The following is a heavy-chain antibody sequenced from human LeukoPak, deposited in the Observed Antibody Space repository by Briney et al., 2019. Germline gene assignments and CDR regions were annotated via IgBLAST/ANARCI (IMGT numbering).Heavy chain of an antibody. D-gene: IGHD2-15*01. J-gene: IGHJ3*02. Sequence: GGSLRLSCAASGFTFSDYYMNWIRQAPGKGLEWVSYISSRGSTIYYADSVKGRFTISRDNAKNSLYLRMNSLRAEDTAVYFCARDDPSAATTFDIWGQGTMVTVSS. CDR1: GFTFSDYY. V-gene: IGHV3-11*04. CDR2: ISSRGSTI. CDR3: ARDDPSAATTFDI.